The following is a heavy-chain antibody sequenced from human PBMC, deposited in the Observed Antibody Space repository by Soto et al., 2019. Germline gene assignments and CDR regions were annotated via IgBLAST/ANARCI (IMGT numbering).Heavy chain of an antibody. CDR1: GFTFSSYA. J-gene: IGHJ4*02. CDR2: ISGSGGST. Sequence: GGSLRLSCATSGFTFSSYAMSWVRQAPGKGLEWVSAISGSGGSTYYADSVKGRFTISRDNSKNTLYLQMNSLRAEDTAVYYCAKAYYYDSSGYFDYWGQGTLVTVSS. V-gene: IGHV3-23*01. CDR3: AKAYYYDSSGYFDY. D-gene: IGHD3-22*01.